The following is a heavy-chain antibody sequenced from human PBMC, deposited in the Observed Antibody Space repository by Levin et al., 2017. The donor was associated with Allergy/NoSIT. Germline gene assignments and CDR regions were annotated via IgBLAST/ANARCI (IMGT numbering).Heavy chain of an antibody. CDR3: AKDTGVVISEYFQH. D-gene: IGHD3-3*01. V-gene: IGHV3-23*01. CDR1: GFTFSSYA. CDR2: ISGSGGST. Sequence: GESLKISCAASGFTFSSYAMSWVRQAPGKGLEWVSAISGSGGSTYYADSVKGRFTISRDNSKNTLYLQMNSLRAEDTAVYYCAKDTGVVISEYFQHWGQGTLVTVSS. J-gene: IGHJ1*01.